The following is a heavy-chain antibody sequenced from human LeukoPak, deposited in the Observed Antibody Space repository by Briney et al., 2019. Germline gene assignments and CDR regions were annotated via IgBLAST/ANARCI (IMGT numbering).Heavy chain of an antibody. CDR3: ARDTGRGHYYDSSDDAFDI. CDR2: INPNSGGT. Sequence: ASVKVSCKASGYTFTGYYMHWVRQAPGQGLEWMGWINPNSGGTNYAQKFQGWVTMTRDTSISTAYMELSRLRSDDTAVYYCARDTGRGHYYDSSDDAFDIWGQGTMVTVSS. CDR1: GYTFTGYY. J-gene: IGHJ3*02. D-gene: IGHD3-22*01. V-gene: IGHV1-2*04.